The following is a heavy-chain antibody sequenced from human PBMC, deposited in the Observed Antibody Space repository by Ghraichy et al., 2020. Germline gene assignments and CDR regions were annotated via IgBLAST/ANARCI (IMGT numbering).Heavy chain of an antibody. CDR3: ARSHPCYYGSGSLGY. V-gene: IGHV4-61*02. CDR1: GGSISSGSYY. Sequence: SETLSLTCTVSGGSISSGSYYWSWIRQPAGKGLEWIGRIYTSGSTNYNPSLKSRVTISVDTSKNQFSLKLSSVTAADTAVYYCARSHPCYYGSGSLGYCGQGTLVTVSS. D-gene: IGHD3-10*01. J-gene: IGHJ4*02. CDR2: IYTSGST.